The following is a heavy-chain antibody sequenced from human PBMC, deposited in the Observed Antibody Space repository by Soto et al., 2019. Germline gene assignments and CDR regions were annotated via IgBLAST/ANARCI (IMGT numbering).Heavy chain of an antibody. Sequence: PGGSLRLSCAASGFTFSDYYMSWIRQAPGKGLEWVSYISSSGSTIYYADSVKGRFTISRDNAKNSLYLQMNSLRAEDTAVYYCARGDWSGSRNWFDPWGQGTLVTVSS. J-gene: IGHJ5*02. CDR1: GFTFSDYY. V-gene: IGHV3-11*01. CDR2: ISSSGSTI. CDR3: ARGDWSGSRNWFDP. D-gene: IGHD3-3*01.